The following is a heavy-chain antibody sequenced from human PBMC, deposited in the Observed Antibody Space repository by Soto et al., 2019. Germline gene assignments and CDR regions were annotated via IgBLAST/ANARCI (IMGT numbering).Heavy chain of an antibody. D-gene: IGHD6-19*01. Sequence: PSETLSLTCTVSGGSISSYYWSWIRQPPGKGLEWIGYIYYSGSTNYNPSLKSRVTISVDTSKNQFSLKLSSVTAADTAVYYCAGERHSGYHHYHRAVGGKGTTVTVP. J-gene: IGHJ6*03. CDR1: GGSISSYY. CDR3: AGERHSGYHHYHRAV. V-gene: IGHV4-59*08. CDR2: IYYSGST.